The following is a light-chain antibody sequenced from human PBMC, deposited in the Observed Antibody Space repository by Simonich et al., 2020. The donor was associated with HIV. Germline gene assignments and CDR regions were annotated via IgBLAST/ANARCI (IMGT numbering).Light chain of an antibody. CDR3: QQRSNWPLT. V-gene: IGKV3D-20*02. CDR1: QSVSNSY. J-gene: IGKJ4*01. Sequence: EIVLTQSPDTLSLSPGERATLPCRASQSVSNSYLAWFQQKPGQAPRLLIYAASSRAIGIPDRFSGSGSGTDFTLTISSLEPKYFAVYYCQQRSNWPLTFGGGTKVEIK. CDR2: AAS.